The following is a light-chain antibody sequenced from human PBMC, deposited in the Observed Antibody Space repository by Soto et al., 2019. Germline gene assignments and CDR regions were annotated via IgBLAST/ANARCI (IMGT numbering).Light chain of an antibody. Sequence: DIVLTQSPGTLSLSPGERATLSCRASQSVRSSYLAWYQQKTGQAPRLLIYGASSRATGIPDRFSGSGSETDFTLTISRMEPEDVAVYYCQQYGSSSWTFGQGTKVEIK. CDR1: QSVRSSY. CDR3: QQYGSSSWT. V-gene: IGKV3-20*01. CDR2: GAS. J-gene: IGKJ1*01.